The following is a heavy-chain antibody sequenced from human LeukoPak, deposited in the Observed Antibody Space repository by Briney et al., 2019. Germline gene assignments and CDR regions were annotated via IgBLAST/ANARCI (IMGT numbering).Heavy chain of an antibody. CDR1: GFSISSGYY. V-gene: IGHV4-38-2*02. J-gene: IGHJ4*02. CDR2: IYQTGST. CDR3: ARALVVPAAMAY. Sequence: SETLSLTCTVSGFSISSGYYWGWIRQPPGKGLEWIGSIYQTGSTYYNPSLKSRVTVSVDTSNNQFSLKLTSVTAADTAVYYCARALVVPAAMAYWGQGTLVTVSS. D-gene: IGHD2-2*01.